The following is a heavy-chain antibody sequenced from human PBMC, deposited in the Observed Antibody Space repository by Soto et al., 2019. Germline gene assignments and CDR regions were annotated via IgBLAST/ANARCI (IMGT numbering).Heavy chain of an antibody. Sequence: SETLSLTCTVSDDSISSGVFFWSWFRQHPGRGLQWIAYIDYRGTTYYNPSLRSRTTMSIDASKRHFSLHLTSATPADTAVYYCARLIPIAAAGIADPWGQGSLVTVSS. D-gene: IGHD6-13*01. J-gene: IGHJ5*02. CDR2: IDYRGTT. CDR3: ARLIPIAAAGIADP. V-gene: IGHV4-31*03. CDR1: DDSISSGVFF.